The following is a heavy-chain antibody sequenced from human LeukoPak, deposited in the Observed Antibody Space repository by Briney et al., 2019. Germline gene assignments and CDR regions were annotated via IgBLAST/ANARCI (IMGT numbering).Heavy chain of an antibody. D-gene: IGHD2-8*01. J-gene: IGHJ6*03. CDR2: IYHSGST. V-gene: IGHV4-38-2*01. CDR1: GYSISSGYY. CDR3: ARQSGVGYYYYYMDV. Sequence: PSETLSLTCAVSGYSISSGYYCGWIRQPPGKGLEWIGSIYHSGSTYYNPSLKSRVTISVDTSKNQFSLKLSSVTAADTAVYYCARQSGVGYYYYYMDVWGKGTTVTVSS.